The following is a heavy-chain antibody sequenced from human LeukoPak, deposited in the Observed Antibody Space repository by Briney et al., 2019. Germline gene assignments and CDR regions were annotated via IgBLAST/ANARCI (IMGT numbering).Heavy chain of an antibody. CDR2: INPSGGNT. CDR1: GYTFTSSD. D-gene: IGHD3-3*01. Sequence: ASVKVSCKASGYTFTSSDINWVRQAPRQGLEWMGIINPSGGNTNYAQKFQGRVTMTRDMSTSTVYMELSSLRSEDTAVYYCARGPHIRTYDRDNWFDPWGQGTLVTVSS. CDR3: ARGPHIRTYDRDNWFDP. V-gene: IGHV1-46*01. J-gene: IGHJ5*02.